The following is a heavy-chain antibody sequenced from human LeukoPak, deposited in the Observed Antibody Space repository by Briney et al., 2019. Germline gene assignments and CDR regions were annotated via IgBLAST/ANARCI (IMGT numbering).Heavy chain of an antibody. CDR2: IYPSDSDT. CDR1: GYTFTSYW. Sequence: GESLKISCKESGYTFTSYWIGWVRQMPGKGLELMGIIYPSDSDTRYSPSFEGQVTISADRSNNTAYLQWRSLEASDTAIYYCARRIFGGGGYAFDIWGQGTVVTVSS. CDR3: ARRIFGGGGYAFDI. J-gene: IGHJ3*02. D-gene: IGHD3-16*01. V-gene: IGHV5-51*01.